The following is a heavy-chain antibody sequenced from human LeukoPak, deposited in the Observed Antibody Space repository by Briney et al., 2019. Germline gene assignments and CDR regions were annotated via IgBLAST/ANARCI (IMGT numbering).Heavy chain of an antibody. CDR2: INTDGTIT. CDR3: AKDSHPGSGSYYKGNFDY. Sequence: PGGSLRLSCTASGFTFSEHWMHWVRQAPGRGLVWVSRINTDGTITTYADSVKGRITISRDNAESSLYLQMNSLRAEDTALYYCAKDSHPGSGSYYKGNFDYWGQGTLVTVSS. J-gene: IGHJ4*02. CDR1: GFTFSEHW. D-gene: IGHD3-10*01. V-gene: IGHV3-74*01.